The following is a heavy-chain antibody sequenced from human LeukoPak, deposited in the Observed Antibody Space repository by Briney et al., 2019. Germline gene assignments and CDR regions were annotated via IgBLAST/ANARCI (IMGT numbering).Heavy chain of an antibody. J-gene: IGHJ3*02. CDR3: ASTTVTEDAFDI. CDR1: GDSISSSSYY. V-gene: IGHV4-39*01. Sequence: SETLSLTCTVSGDSISSSSYYWGWIRQPPGKPLEWIGSIYYSGSTYYNPSLKSRVTISVDTSKNQFSLKLSSVTAADTAVYYCASTTVTEDAFDIWGQGTMVTVSS. D-gene: IGHD4-17*01. CDR2: IYYSGST.